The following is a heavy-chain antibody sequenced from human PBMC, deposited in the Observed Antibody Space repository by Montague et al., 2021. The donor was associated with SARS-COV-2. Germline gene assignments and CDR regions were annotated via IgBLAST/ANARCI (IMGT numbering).Heavy chain of an antibody. CDR3: GRHRGGGLVVAAPNWFDP. CDR1: GGSVSSSGYY. Sequence: SETLSLTCTVSGGSVSSSGYYWGWIRQPPGKGLEWSGSIYCSGSTYYNPSLKSRVTISVDTSKNQFSLRRSSVTSADTAVYYCGRHRGGGLVVAAPNWFDPWGQGTLVTVSS. D-gene: IGHD2-15*01. J-gene: IGHJ5*02. CDR2: IYCSGST. V-gene: IGHV4-39*01.